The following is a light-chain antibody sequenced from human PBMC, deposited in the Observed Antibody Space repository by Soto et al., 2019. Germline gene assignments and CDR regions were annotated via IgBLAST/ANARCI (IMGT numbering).Light chain of an antibody. CDR1: SSDVGGYNY. CDR3: SSYTSSSSVV. V-gene: IGLV2-14*01. CDR2: DVS. J-gene: IGLJ2*01. Sequence: QSVLTQPASVSGSPGQSITISCTGTSSDVGGYNYVSWYQQHPGKVPKLMIYDVSNRPSGVSNRFSGSKSGNTASLPISGLQAEDEADYYCSSYTSSSSVVFGGGTKLTVL.